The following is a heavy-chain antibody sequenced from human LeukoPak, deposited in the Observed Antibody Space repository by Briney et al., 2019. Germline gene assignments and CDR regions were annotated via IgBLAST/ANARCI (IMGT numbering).Heavy chain of an antibody. CDR3: AKDIGTGEYYYYGMDV. J-gene: IGHJ6*02. D-gene: IGHD7-27*01. Sequence: PGGSLRLSCAASGFTFSTYAMSWVRQAPGKGLEWVSGISGSGGRTYYADSVKGRFTISRDNSKNTLYLQMNSLRSEDTAVYYCAKDIGTGEYYYYGMDVWGLGTTVTVSS. CDR2: ISGSGGRT. CDR1: GFTFSTYA. V-gene: IGHV3-23*01.